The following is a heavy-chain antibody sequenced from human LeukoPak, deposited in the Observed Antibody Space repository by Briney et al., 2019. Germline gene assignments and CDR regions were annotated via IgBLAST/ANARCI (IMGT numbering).Heavy chain of an antibody. CDR2: ISSSGSTK. Sequence: QPGRSLRLSCAASGFTFSTYNMNWVRQAPGKGLEWVSYISSSGSTKYYADSVKGRFTISRDNVKNSLFLQMNSLSDEDTAVYYCARDFLTGYFDYWGQGTLVTVSS. J-gene: IGHJ4*02. CDR1: GFTFSTYN. CDR3: ARDFLTGYFDY. V-gene: IGHV3-48*02. D-gene: IGHD3-9*01.